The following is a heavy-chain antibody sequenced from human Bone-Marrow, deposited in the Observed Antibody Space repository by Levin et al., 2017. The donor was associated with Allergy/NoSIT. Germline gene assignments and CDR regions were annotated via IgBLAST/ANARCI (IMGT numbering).Heavy chain of an antibody. V-gene: IGHV4-31*03. CDR3: ARIGQQLIRS. CDR2: ISYSGSS. J-gene: IGHJ4*02. Sequence: PSETLSLTCTVFGDSISSGDYYWSWIRQHPGKGLECIGYISYSGSSYYNSSLRSRVTMSMDTSNNQFSLKLSSVTAADTAVYYCARIGQQLIRSWGQGTLVTVSS. CDR1: GDSISSGDYY. D-gene: IGHD6-13*01.